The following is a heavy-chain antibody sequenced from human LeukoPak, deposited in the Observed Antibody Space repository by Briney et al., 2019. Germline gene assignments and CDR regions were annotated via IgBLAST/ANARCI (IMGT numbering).Heavy chain of an antibody. V-gene: IGHV4-34*01. CDR2: IDHSGTT. J-gene: IGHJ4*02. CDR1: GGSFSDYY. CDR3: ARSPTKRVPEDY. D-gene: IGHD2-2*01. Sequence: SETLSLTCSVYGGSFSDYYWTWIRQPPGKGLEWIAEIDHSGTTNYNPSLQSRVTISMDKSKNQISLRLTSVTAADTAVYYCARSPTKRVPEDYWGQGTLVTVSS.